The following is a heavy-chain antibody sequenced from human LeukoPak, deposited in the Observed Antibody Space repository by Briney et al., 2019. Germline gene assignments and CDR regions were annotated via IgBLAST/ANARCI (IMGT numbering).Heavy chain of an antibody. V-gene: IGHV3-53*01. Sequence: GGSLRLSCAASGFTFSSYAMSWVRQAPGKGLEWVSIIYSGGTTYYADSVKGRFTISRDTSKNTVYLQMNSLRVEDTAVYYCARESRNTVTYFFDYWGQGTLVTVSS. CDR3: ARESRNTVTYFFDY. CDR2: IYSGGTT. D-gene: IGHD4-17*01. J-gene: IGHJ4*02. CDR1: GFTFSSYA.